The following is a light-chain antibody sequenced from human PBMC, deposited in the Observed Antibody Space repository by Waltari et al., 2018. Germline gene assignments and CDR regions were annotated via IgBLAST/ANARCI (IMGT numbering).Light chain of an antibody. Sequence: IVLTQSPGTLSLSPGERATLSCRASPSVNTYLAWYQQKPGQAPTLLIYGAYTRAAGIPDRVSGSGSGTDFSLTISRLEAEDVAVYYGQHHVRLPATFGQGTKVEIK. CDR1: PSVNTY. J-gene: IGKJ1*01. V-gene: IGKV3-20*01. CDR2: GAY. CDR3: QHHVRLPAT.